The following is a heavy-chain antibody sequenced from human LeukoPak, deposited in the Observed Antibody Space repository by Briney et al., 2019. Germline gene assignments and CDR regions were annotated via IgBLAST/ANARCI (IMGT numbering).Heavy chain of an antibody. J-gene: IGHJ4*02. D-gene: IGHD3-22*01. CDR2: IKQDGREK. CDR1: GFTFSSYW. V-gene: IGHV3-7*01. CDR3: ARDDSDSSGYYNPD. Sequence: GGSLRPSCAASGFTFSSYWMSWVRQAPGKGLEWVANIKQDGREKYYVDSVKGRFTISRDNAKNSLYLQMNSLRAEDTAVYYCARDDSDSSGYYNPDWGQGTLVTVSS.